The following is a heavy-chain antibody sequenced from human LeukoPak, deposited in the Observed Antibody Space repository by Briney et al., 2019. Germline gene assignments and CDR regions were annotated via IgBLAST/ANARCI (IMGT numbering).Heavy chain of an antibody. CDR2: IKEDESAK. CDR3: ARAVDVADY. J-gene: IGHJ4*02. D-gene: IGHD3-16*01. CDR1: GFIFTDHW. V-gene: IGHV3-7*01. Sequence: GGSLRLSCVASGFIFTDHWMSWVRQAPGKGLDWVANIKEDESAKFYADSVRGRFTISRDNAKNSVYLEMNNLIVEDTAVYYCARAVDVADYWGRGTLVTVSS.